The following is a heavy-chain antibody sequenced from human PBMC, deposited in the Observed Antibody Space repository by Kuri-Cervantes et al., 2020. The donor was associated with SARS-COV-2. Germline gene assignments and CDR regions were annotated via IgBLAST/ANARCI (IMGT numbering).Heavy chain of an antibody. V-gene: IGHV3-23*01. CDR1: GFTFSSYA. J-gene: IGHJ6*03. CDR3: ARDTRYYDFWSGYVSSENFSRSHYYYYMDV. D-gene: IGHD3-3*01. Sequence: GGSLRLSCAASGFTFSSYAMSWVRQAPGKGLEWVSAISGSGGSTYYADSVKGRFTTSRDNSKNTLYLQMNSLRAEDTAVYYCARDTRYYDFWSGYVSSENFSRSHYYYYMDVWGKGTTVTVSS. CDR2: ISGSGGST.